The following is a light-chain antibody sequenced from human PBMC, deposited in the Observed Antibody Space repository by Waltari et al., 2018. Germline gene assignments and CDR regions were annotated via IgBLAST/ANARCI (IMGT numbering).Light chain of an antibody. CDR2: KAS. V-gene: IGKV1-5*03. Sequence: DIQMMQSPSTLSASVGDRVAITCRASQSVNSWLAWYQQKPGKAPKFLIYKASILESGVPSRFGGSGSGTEFTLTISNLQPNDFATYYCQQYNRYSTFGQGTKVELK. CDR3: QQYNRYST. J-gene: IGKJ1*01. CDR1: QSVNSW.